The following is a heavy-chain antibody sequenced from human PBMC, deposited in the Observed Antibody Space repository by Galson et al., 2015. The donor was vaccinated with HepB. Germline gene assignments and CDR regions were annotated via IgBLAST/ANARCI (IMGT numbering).Heavy chain of an antibody. V-gene: IGHV1-3*01. D-gene: IGHD4-17*01. CDR1: GYTFTSYA. CDR3: ARDPTAVTTGEY. J-gene: IGHJ4*02. Sequence: SVKVSCKASGYTFTSYAMHWVRQAPGQRLEWMGWINAGNGNTKYSQKFQGRVTITRDTSASTAHMELSSLRSEDTAVYYCARDPTAVTTGEYWGQGTLVTVSS. CDR2: INAGNGNT.